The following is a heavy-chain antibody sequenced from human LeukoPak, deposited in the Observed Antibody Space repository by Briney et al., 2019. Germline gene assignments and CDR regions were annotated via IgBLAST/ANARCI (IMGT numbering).Heavy chain of an antibody. D-gene: IGHD2-2*01. V-gene: IGHV1-69*04. CDR1: GYTFTSYG. CDR3: ARDPVGYCSSTSCYGMDV. J-gene: IGHJ6*02. CDR2: IIPILGIA. Sequence: GASMKVSCKASGYTFTSYGISWVRQAPGQGLEWMGRIIPILGIANYAQKFQGRVTITADKSTSTAYMELSSLRSEDTAVYYCARDPVGYCSSTSCYGMDVWGQGTTVTVSS.